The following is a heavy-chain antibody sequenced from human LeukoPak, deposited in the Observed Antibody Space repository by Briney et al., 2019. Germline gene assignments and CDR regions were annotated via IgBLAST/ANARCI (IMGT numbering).Heavy chain of an antibody. J-gene: IGHJ4*02. CDR3: ATFEYGSSSSVYDY. CDR2: IWYDGSNK. V-gene: IGHV3-33*01. Sequence: GGSLRLSCAASGFTFSSYGMHWLRQAPGKGLEWVAGIWYDGSNKYYADSVKGRFTISRDNAKNTLYLQMNSLRAEDTAVYYCATFEYGSSSSVYDYWGQGTLVTVSS. CDR1: GFTFSSYG. D-gene: IGHD6-6*01.